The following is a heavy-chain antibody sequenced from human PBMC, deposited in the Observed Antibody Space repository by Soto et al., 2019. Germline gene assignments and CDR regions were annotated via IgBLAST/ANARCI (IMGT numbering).Heavy chain of an antibody. Sequence: QVQLQESGPGLVKPSETLSLTCTVSGGSISSYYWSWIRQPPGKGLEWIGYIYYSGSTNYNPSLKSRVTISVDTSKNQFSLKLSSVTAADTAVYYCARDRAVATQLHYYYYGMDVWGQGTTVTVSS. CDR1: GGSISSYY. V-gene: IGHV4-59*01. D-gene: IGHD6-19*01. J-gene: IGHJ6*02. CDR2: IYYSGST. CDR3: ARDRAVATQLHYYYYGMDV.